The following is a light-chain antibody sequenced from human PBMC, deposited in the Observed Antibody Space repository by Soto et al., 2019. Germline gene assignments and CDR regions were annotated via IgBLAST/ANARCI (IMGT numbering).Light chain of an antibody. J-gene: IGKJ4*01. Sequence: EIVMTQSPATLSVSPGEGATLSCTASESINNNLAWYQQIPGQAPRLLIYAATTRATGFPARFSGSGSGTEFTLTISRLQSEDFAVYYCQQHHKWPLTFGGGTKVDIK. CDR1: ESINNN. CDR2: AAT. CDR3: QQHHKWPLT. V-gene: IGKV3-15*01.